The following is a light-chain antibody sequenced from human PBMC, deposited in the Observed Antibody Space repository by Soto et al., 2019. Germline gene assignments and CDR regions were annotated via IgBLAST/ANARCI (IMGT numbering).Light chain of an antibody. CDR3: SSYAGSNNYV. CDR2: EVS. V-gene: IGLV2-8*01. CDR1: GSDVGGYNS. J-gene: IGLJ7*01. Sequence: QSVLTQPPSASGSPGQSVTISCTGSGSDVGGYNSVSWYQHHPGKAPKLIIYEVSKRPSGVPDRFSGSKSANTASLTVSGLQAEDEADYYCSSYAGSNNYVFGTGTQLTVL.